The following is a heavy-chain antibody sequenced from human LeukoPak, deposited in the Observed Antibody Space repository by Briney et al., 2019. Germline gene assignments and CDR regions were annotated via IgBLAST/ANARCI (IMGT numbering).Heavy chain of an antibody. CDR2: INPNSGGT. V-gene: IGHV1-2*06. CDR1: GYTFTGYY. D-gene: IGHD6-13*01. Sequence: ASVKVSCKASGYTFTGYYMHWLRQAPGQGLEWMGRINPNSGGTNYAQKFQGRVTMTRDTSNSTAYMELSRLRSDDTAVYYCARDRGSSRNYYFDYWGQGTLVTVSS. J-gene: IGHJ4*02. CDR3: ARDRGSSRNYYFDY.